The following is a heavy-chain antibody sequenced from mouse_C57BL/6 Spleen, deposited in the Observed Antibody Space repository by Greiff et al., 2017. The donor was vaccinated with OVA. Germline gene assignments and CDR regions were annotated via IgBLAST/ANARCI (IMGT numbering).Heavy chain of an antibody. D-gene: IGHD1-1*01. CDR1: GYAFSSSW. CDR3: ASLSFYYGSSLSYFDD. J-gene: IGHJ2*01. Sequence: QVQLKQSGPELVKPGASVKISCKASGYAFSSSWMNWVKQRPGKGLEWIGRIYPGDGDTNYNGKFKGKATLTADTSSSTAYMQLSSLTSEDSAVYFCASLSFYYGSSLSYFDDWGQGTTLTVSS. CDR2: IYPGDGDT. V-gene: IGHV1-82*01.